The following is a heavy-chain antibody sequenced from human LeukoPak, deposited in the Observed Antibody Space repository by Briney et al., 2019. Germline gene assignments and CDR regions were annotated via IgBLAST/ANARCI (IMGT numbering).Heavy chain of an antibody. J-gene: IGHJ4*02. CDR2: ISSSGSTI. CDR1: GFTFSDYY. D-gene: IGHD5-24*01. V-gene: IGHV3-11*01. CDR3: ARAAGRWLQLHPFDY. Sequence: PGGSLRLSCAASGFTFSDYYMSWIRQAPGKGLEWVSYISSSGSTIYYADSVKGRFTISRDNAKNSLYLQINSLRAEDTAVYYCARAAGRWLQLHPFDYWGQGTLVTVSS.